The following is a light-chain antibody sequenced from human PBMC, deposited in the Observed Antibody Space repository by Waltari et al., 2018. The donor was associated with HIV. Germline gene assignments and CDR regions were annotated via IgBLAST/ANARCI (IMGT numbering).Light chain of an antibody. CDR2: YDD. V-gene: IGLV1-36*01. J-gene: IGLJ3*02. Sequence: QSVLTQPPSVSEAPRQRVTISCSGSSSNIGNNAVNWYQQLPGKAPKLLMYYDDLLPSGVSDRFSGSKSGTSASLAISVLQSEDEADYYCAAWDDSLNGWVFGGGTKLTVL. CDR3: AAWDDSLNGWV. CDR1: SSNIGNNA.